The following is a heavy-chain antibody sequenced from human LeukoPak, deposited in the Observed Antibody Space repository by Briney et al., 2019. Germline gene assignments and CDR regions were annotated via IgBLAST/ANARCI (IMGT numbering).Heavy chain of an antibody. V-gene: IGHV4-38-2*01. CDR2: IYHSGST. D-gene: IGHD3-3*01. J-gene: IGHJ4*02. CDR1: GYSISSGYY. CDR3: ARLWFLEWLFDY. Sequence: PSETLSLTCAVSGYSISSGYYWGWIRQPPGKGLEWIGSIYHSGSTYYNPSLKSRVTISVDTSKNQFSLKLSSVTAADTAVYYCARLWFLEWLFDYWGQGTLVTASS.